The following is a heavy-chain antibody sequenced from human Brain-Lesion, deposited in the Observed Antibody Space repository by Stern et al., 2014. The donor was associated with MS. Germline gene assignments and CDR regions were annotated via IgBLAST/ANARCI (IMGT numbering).Heavy chain of an antibody. D-gene: IGHD1-14*01. J-gene: IGHJ3*02. V-gene: IGHV4-4*02. CDR1: GGSISSSNW. CDR3: ARELPDLNAFDI. CDR2: IYHIGGT. Sequence: QVQLVQSGPGLVKPSGTLSLTCAVSGGSISSSNWWSWVRQSPGKGLEWIGEIYHIGGTKYSPSFESRVIISVDKSKNQFSLKLSYVTAADTAVYYCARELPDLNAFDIWGQGTMVTVSS.